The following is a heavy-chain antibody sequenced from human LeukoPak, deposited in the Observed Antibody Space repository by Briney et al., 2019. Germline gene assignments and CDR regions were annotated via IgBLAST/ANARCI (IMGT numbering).Heavy chain of an antibody. CDR2: ISGSGGST. CDR3: AKSGNYYGSGGYLGYIDY. D-gene: IGHD3-10*01. V-gene: IGHV3-23*01. J-gene: IGHJ4*02. Sequence: GGSLRLSCAASGFTFSSYAMSWVRQAPGKGLDWVSAISGSGGSTYYADSVKGRFTIYRDNSKTTLYLQMNSLRAEDTAVYYCAKSGNYYGSGGYLGYIDYWGQGTLVTVSS. CDR1: GFTFSSYA.